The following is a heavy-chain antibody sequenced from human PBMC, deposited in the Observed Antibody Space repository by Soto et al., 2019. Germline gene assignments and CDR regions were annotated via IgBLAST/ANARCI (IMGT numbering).Heavy chain of an antibody. J-gene: IGHJ6*02. CDR1: GFPFSSYD. D-gene: IGHD4-17*01. CDR2: ISYDGSNK. V-gene: IGHV3-30-3*01. CDR3: ARDYGDYPRDGMDV. Sequence: QVQLVESGGGVVQPGRSLRLSCAASGFPFSSYDIYWVRQAPGKGLEWVAVISYDGSNKYYADSVKGRFTISRDNSENTLYPQMNSLRAEDTAVYYCARDYGDYPRDGMDVWGQGTTVTVSS.